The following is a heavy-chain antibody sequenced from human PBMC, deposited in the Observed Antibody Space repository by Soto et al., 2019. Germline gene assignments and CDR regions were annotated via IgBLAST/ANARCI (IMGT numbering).Heavy chain of an antibody. CDR1: GGSISSGDYY. J-gene: IGHJ4*02. D-gene: IGHD3-22*01. Sequence: PSETLSLTCTVSGGSISSGDYYWSWIRQPPGKGLEWIGYIYYSGSTYYNPSLKSRVTISVDTSKNQFSLKLSSVTAADTAVYYCARESPPYYYNSSGYCRGFDYWGQGTRVTVSS. CDR2: IYYSGST. V-gene: IGHV4-30-4*01. CDR3: ARESPPYYYNSSGYCRGFDY.